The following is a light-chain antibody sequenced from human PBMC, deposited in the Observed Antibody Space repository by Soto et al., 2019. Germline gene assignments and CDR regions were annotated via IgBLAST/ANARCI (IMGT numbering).Light chain of an antibody. V-gene: IGKV3-11*01. CDR1: QNVNSY. J-gene: IGKJ4*01. Sequence: EIVLTQTPTTLSLSPGERATLSCRASQNVNSYLTWYQQKPGQAPRLLIYDVSNRATGIPARFSGSGSETDFTLTISSLEPEDFAIYYCQQCRNWPLTFGGGTRVEIK. CDR2: DVS. CDR3: QQCRNWPLT.